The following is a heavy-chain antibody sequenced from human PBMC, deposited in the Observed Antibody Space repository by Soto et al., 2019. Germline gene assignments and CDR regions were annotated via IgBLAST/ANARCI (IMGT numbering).Heavy chain of an antibody. Sequence: QVQLQESGPGLVKPSGTLSLTCAVSGGSISSSNWWSWVRQPPGKGLEWIGEIYHSGSTNYNPSLKRRVTISVDKSKHQFSLKLSSVTAADTAVYYCASRSRCSGGSCYYFDYWGQGTLVTVSS. CDR1: GGSISSSNW. CDR3: ASRSRCSGGSCYYFDY. V-gene: IGHV4-4*02. J-gene: IGHJ4*02. CDR2: IYHSGST. D-gene: IGHD2-15*01.